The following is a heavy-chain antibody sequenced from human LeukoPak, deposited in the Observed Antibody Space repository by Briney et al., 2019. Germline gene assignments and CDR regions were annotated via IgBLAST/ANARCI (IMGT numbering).Heavy chain of an antibody. J-gene: IGHJ4*02. CDR3: ARDLLSTGSIDY. D-gene: IGHD2-8*02. CDR2: ISYDGSNK. V-gene: IGHV3-30-3*01. Sequence: PGGSLRLSCAASGFTFSSYAMHWVRQAQGKGLEWVAVISYDGSNKYYADSVKGRFTISRDNSKNTLYLQMNSLRAEDTAVYYCARDLLSTGSIDYWGQGTLVTVSS. CDR1: GFTFSSYA.